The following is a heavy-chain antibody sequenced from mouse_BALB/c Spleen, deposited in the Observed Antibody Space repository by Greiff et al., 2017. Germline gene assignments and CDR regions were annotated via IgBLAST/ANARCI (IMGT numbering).Heavy chain of an antibody. V-gene: IGHV14-3*02. CDR2: IDPANGNT. CDR3: ARYPSLNYAMDY. Sequence: VQLQQSGAELVKPGASVKLSCTASGFNIKDTYMHWVKQRPEQGLEWIGRIDPANGNTKYDPKFQGKATITADTSSNTAYLPLSSLTSEDTAVYYCARYPSLNYAMDYWGQGTSVTVSS. CDR1: GFNIKDTY. J-gene: IGHJ4*01. D-gene: IGHD1-3*01.